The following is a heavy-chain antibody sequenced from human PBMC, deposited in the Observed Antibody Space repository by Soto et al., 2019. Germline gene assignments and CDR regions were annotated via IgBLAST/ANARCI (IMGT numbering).Heavy chain of an antibody. CDR2: IWYDGSNK. CDR1: GFTISSYV. V-gene: IGHV3-33*01. D-gene: IGHD6-19*01. J-gene: IGHJ4*02. Sequence: GGSVGLSCASSGFTISSYVMHWVRQCKAQCMEWVAVIWYDGSNKYYAESVKGRFTISRDNSNNTLYLQMNRLRAEDTAVYFCVRRNGLTVAGLRHFDYWGPGTLVTVSS. CDR3: VRRNGLTVAGLRHFDY.